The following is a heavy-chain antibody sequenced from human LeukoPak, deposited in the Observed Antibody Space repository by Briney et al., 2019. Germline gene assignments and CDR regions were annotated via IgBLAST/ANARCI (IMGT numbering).Heavy chain of an antibody. V-gene: IGHV4-59*01. J-gene: IGHJ4*02. D-gene: IGHD4/OR15-4a*01. CDR3: ARAGAGPTPLDY. Sequence: PSETLSLTCTVSGGSINNYWWSWIRQPPGKGLEWIGYIYYTGSTNYNPSLKSRVTMSVDTSKIQFSLKLNSVTAADTAVYYCARAGAGPTPLDYWGQGILVTVSS. CDR2: IYYTGST. CDR1: GGSINNYW.